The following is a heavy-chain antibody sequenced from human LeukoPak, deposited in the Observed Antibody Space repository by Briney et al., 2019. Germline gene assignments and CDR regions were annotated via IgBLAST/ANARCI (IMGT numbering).Heavy chain of an antibody. CDR3: ARENYGDLLYWYFDL. Sequence: PSETLSLTCTVSGGSISSYYWSWIRQPPGKGLEWIGRIYTSGSTNYNPSLKSRVTISVDTSKNQFSLKLSSVTAADTAVYYCARENYGDLLYWYFDLWGRGTLVTVSS. CDR1: GGSISSYY. D-gene: IGHD4-17*01. J-gene: IGHJ2*01. CDR2: IYTSGST. V-gene: IGHV4-4*08.